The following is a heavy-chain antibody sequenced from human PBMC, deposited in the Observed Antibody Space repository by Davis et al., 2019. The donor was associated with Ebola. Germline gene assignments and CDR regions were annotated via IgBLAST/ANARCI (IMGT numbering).Heavy chain of an antibody. CDR1: GYTFTSYA. CDR3: AREWTAEYYFDY. Sequence: ASVKVSCKASGYTFTSYAISWVRQAPGQGLEWMGWISPYNGNTNYAQKLQGRVTMTTDTSTSTAYMELRSLRSDDTAVYYCAREWTAEYYFDYWGQGTLVTVSS. D-gene: IGHD6-25*01. J-gene: IGHJ4*02. CDR2: ISPYNGNT. V-gene: IGHV1-18*04.